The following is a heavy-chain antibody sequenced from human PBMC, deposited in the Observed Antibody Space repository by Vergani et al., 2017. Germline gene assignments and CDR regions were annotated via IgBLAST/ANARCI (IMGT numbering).Heavy chain of an antibody. CDR2: INHSGST. D-gene: IGHD3-16*01. CDR1: GGSFSGYN. CDR3: ARALYGRRGTYDY. V-gene: IGHV4-34*01. Sequence: QVQLQQWGAGLLKPSETLSLTCAVYGGSFSGYNWSWIRQPPGKGLEWIGEINHSGSTNYNPSLKSRVTISVDTSKNQFSLKLSSVTAADTAVYYCARALYGRRGTYDYWGQGTLVTVSS. J-gene: IGHJ4*02.